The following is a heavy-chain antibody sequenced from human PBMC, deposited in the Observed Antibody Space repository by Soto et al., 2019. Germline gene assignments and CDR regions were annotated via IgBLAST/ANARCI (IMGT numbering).Heavy chain of an antibody. CDR2: IYYSGST. V-gene: IGHV4-61*01. Sequence: SAPQSRTCTVSGGSVSSGSYYWRRIRQPPGKGLEWIGYIYYSGSTNYNPSLKSRVTISVDTSKNQFSLKLSSVTAADTAVYYCARSYRNIWYLFWGQGNRASV. J-gene: IGHJ4*02. CDR1: GGSVSSGSYY. CDR3: ARSYRNIWYLF. D-gene: IGHD6-13*01.